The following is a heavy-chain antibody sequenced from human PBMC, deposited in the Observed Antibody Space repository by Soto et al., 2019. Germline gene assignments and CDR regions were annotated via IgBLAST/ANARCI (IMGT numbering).Heavy chain of an antibody. Sequence: GGSLRLSCAASGFTFSDAWMSWVRQAPGKGLDWVGRIKSKSDGGTTEYAAPVRGRFTISRDDSRNTLYLQMNGLKTEDTAVYYCTTDLWRIAVVVGSTGYFNPWGQGTPVTVSS. J-gene: IGHJ5*02. CDR1: GFTFSDAW. V-gene: IGHV3-15*01. D-gene: IGHD2-15*01. CDR2: IKSKSDGGTT. CDR3: TTDLWRIAVVVGSTGYFNP.